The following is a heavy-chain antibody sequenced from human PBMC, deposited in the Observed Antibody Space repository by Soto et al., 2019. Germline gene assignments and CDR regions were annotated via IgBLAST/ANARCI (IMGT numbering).Heavy chain of an antibody. D-gene: IGHD5-18*01. CDR3: AKDWMGLGYFFEY. V-gene: IGHV3-23*01. CDR2: ISNSGGIT. J-gene: IGHJ4*02. Sequence: EVQLLESGGDLVQPGGSLRLSCVASGFSFDNYAMNWVRQDPGKGLQWVASISNSGGITYYADSVKGRFTISRDNSENTLFLQLNSLRVEDTAIYYCAKDWMGLGYFFEYWGQGTLVTVSA. CDR1: GFSFDNYA.